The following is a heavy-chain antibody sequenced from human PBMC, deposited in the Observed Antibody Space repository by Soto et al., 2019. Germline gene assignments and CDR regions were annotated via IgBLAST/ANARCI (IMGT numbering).Heavy chain of an antibody. V-gene: IGHV3-23*01. J-gene: IGHJ6*02. CDR3: AKEDDFWSGYYGMDV. Sequence: PGGSLRLSCAASGFTFSSYAMSWVRQAPGKGLEWVSAISVSGGSTYYADSVKGRFTISRDNSKNTLYLQMNSLRAEDTAVYYCAKEDDFWSGYYGMDVWGQGTTVTVSS. D-gene: IGHD3-3*01. CDR1: GFTFSSYA. CDR2: ISVSGGST.